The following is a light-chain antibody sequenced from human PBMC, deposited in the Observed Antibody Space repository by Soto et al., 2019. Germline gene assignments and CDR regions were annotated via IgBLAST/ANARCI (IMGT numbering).Light chain of an antibody. CDR3: QQLFDSPIT. J-gene: IGKJ5*01. CDR1: QDISNY. CDR2: DAS. V-gene: IGKV1-33*01. Sequence: DIQMTQSPSSLSASVGDIVTITCQASQDISNYLSWYQQKPGKAPKLLIYDASNLETGVPSRFSGSGSGTEFSLTITSLQPEDFATYYCQQLFDSPITFGQGTRLEIK.